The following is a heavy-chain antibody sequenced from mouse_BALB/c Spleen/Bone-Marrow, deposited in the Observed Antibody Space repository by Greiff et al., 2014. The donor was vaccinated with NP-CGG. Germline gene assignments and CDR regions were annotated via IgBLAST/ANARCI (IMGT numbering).Heavy chain of an antibody. J-gene: IGHJ3*01. V-gene: IGHV1-7*01. CDR1: GYTFTSYW. Sequence: VMLVESGAELAKPGASVKMSRKASGYTFTSYWMHWVRQRPGQGLEWIGYINPSTGYTDYNQKFKDKATLTADKSSSTAYMQLSSLTSEDSAVYYCARRLNWDWFAYWGQGTLVTVSA. CDR3: ARRLNWDWFAY. CDR2: INPSTGYT. D-gene: IGHD4-1*01.